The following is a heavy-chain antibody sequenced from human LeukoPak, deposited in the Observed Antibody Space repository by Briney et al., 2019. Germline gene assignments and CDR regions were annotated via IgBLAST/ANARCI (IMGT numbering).Heavy chain of an antibody. CDR3: ARDRAYGDYVTFDY. Sequence: SETLSLTCTVSGGSISSSYWGWIRQPPGKGLEWIGYIYYSGSTNYNPSLKSRVTISVDTSKNQFSLKLSSVTAADTAVYYCARDRAYGDYVTFDYWGQGTLVTVSS. J-gene: IGHJ4*02. V-gene: IGHV4-59*01. D-gene: IGHD4-17*01. CDR1: GGSISSSY. CDR2: IYYSGST.